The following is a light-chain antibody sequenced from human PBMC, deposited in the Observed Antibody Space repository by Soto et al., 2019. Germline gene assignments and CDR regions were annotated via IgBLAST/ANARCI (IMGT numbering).Light chain of an antibody. CDR1: QSVSYSY. Sequence: EIVLTQSPGTLSLSPGERATLSCRASQSVSYSYLAWYQQKPGQAPRLLIYGASSRATGIPDRLSGSGSGTDFSLAISRLEPEDFAVYYCQQYGSSPRTFGQGTKVEIK. CDR2: GAS. CDR3: QQYGSSPRT. V-gene: IGKV3-20*01. J-gene: IGKJ1*01.